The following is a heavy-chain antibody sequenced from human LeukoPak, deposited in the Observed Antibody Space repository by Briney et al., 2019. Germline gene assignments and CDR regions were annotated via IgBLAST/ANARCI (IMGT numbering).Heavy chain of an antibody. CDR2: MKYDGSEK. CDR3: ARNIEAAGLFLDY. J-gene: IGHJ4*02. Sequence: GGSLRLSCADSGFTFSSYWMSWVRQAPEKGLEWVANMKYDGSEKYYVDSVKGRFTISRDNAKNSLYLQMNSLRAEDTAVYYCARNIEAAGLFLDYWGQGTLVTVSS. CDR1: GFTFSSYW. V-gene: IGHV3-7*01. D-gene: IGHD6-13*01.